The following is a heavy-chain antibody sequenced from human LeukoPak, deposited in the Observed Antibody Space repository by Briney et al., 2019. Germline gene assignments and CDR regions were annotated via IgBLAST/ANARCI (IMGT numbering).Heavy chain of an antibody. V-gene: IGHV4-59*01. CDR3: ARVGKLGIGAFDI. CDR2: IYYSGST. CDR1: SGSISSYY. D-gene: IGHD7-27*01. J-gene: IGHJ3*02. Sequence: SETLSLTCTVSSGSISSYYWSWIRQPPGKGLEWIGYIYYSGSTNYNPSLKSRVAISVDTSKNQFSLKLSSVTAADTAVYYCARVGKLGIGAFDIWGQGTMVTVSS.